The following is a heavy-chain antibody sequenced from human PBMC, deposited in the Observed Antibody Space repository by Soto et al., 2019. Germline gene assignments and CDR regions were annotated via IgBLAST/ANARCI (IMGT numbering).Heavy chain of an antibody. V-gene: IGHV3-23*01. CDR1: GFTFSSYG. CDR3: AAVRRAGGNYCFYSEL. CDR2: SSATGAGT. J-gene: IGHJ1*01. D-gene: IGHD1-7*01. Sequence: EVQLLESGGGLVQPGGSLRLSCAASGFTFSSYGMTWVRQAPGKGLEWVSFSSATGAGTYYADSVKGRFTISRDNSKNTLYLQMPSARADDTAVYYCAAVRRAGGNYCFYSELGGQGALVT.